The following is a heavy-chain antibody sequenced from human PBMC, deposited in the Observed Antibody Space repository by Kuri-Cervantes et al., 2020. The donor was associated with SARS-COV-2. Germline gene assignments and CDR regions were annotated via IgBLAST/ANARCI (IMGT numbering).Heavy chain of an antibody. Sequence: ASVKVSCKASGDTFTDYYIHWVRQAPGQGLGWMGGINPNGGGTNYAQKFQGRVTMTRGTSITTAYMVLSRLRFDDTAVYYCARVRQNDFQAFDYWGQGTLVTVSS. D-gene: IGHD3-3*01. J-gene: IGHJ4*02. V-gene: IGHV1-2*02. CDR2: INPNGGGT. CDR1: GDTFTDYY. CDR3: ARVRQNDFQAFDY.